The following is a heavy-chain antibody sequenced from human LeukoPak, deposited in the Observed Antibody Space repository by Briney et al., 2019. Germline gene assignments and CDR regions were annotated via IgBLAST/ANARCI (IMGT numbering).Heavy chain of an antibody. CDR1: GGSISSSSYY. CDR2: IYYSGST. D-gene: IGHD2-2*01. J-gene: IGHJ5*02. V-gene: IGHV4-39*01. Sequence: PSETLSLTCTVPGGSISSSSYYWGWIRQPPGKGLEWIGSIYYSGSTYYNPSLKSRVTISVDTSKNQFSLKLSSVTAADTAVYYCARHQIVVVPGGFDPWGQGTLVTVSS. CDR3: ARHQIVVVPGGFDP.